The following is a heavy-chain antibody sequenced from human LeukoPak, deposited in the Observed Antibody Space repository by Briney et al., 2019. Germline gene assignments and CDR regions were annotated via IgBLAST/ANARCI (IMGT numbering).Heavy chain of an antibody. V-gene: IGHV3-20*01. D-gene: IGHD5-12*01. Sequence: PGGSLRLSCAASGFTFSSYSMNWVRQAPGKGLEWVSGINWNGGSTGYADSVKGRFTISRDNAKNSLYLQMNSLRAEDTALYHCARGKYSGYDSNFDYWGQGTLVTVSS. J-gene: IGHJ4*02. CDR1: GFTFSSYS. CDR3: ARGKYSGYDSNFDY. CDR2: INWNGGST.